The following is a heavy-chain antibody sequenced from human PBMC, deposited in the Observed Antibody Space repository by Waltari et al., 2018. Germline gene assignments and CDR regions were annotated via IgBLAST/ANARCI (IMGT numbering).Heavy chain of an antibody. CDR2: IIPIFGTA. Sequence: QVQLVQSGAEVKKPGSSVKVSCKASGGPFRIYAITWVRQAPGQGLEWMGGIIPIFGTANYAQKFQGRVTITADESTSTAYMELSSLRSEDTAVYYCARDTGGDSPYGMDVWGQGTTVTVSS. D-gene: IGHD2-21*02. J-gene: IGHJ6*02. CDR1: GGPFRIYA. V-gene: IGHV1-69*13. CDR3: ARDTGGDSPYGMDV.